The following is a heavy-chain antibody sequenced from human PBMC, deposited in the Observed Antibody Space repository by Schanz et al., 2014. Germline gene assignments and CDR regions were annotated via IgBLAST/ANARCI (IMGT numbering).Heavy chain of an antibody. D-gene: IGHD1-1*01. J-gene: IGHJ3*01. CDR2: LYTGGST. Sequence: EVQLVESGGGLKEPGGSLRLSCAASGFTFSNYAMSWVRQAPGKGLECVSVLYTGGSTFYAESVRGRFFISRDSSKNTLFLHMNSLRAEDTAVYYCVRDAGRDGYNLAFDVWGQGTLVTVSS. CDR3: VRDAGRDGYNLAFDV. V-gene: IGHV3-53*01. CDR1: GFTFSNYA.